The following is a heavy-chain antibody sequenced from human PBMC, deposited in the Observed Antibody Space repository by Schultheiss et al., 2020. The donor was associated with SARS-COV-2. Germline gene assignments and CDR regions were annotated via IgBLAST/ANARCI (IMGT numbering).Heavy chain of an antibody. CDR2: INPNSGGT. Sequence: ASVKVSCKASGYTFTSYAMHWVRQAPGQRLEWMGWINPNSGGTNYAQKFQGRVTITADESTSTVNMELSSLRSEDTAVYYCARAEGPYYYGSGSLPGDYYGLDVWGQGTTVTVSS. CDR1: GYTFTSYA. J-gene: IGHJ6*02. CDR3: ARAEGPYYYGSGSLPGDYYGLDV. V-gene: IGHV1-3*01. D-gene: IGHD3-10*01.